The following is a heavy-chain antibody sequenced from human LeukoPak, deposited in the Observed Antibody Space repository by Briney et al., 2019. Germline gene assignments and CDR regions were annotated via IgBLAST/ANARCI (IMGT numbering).Heavy chain of an antibody. CDR2: MNPNSGNT. Sequence: ASVKVSCKASGYTFTSYDINWVRQATGQGLEWMGWMNPNSGNTGYAQKFQGRVTITRNTSISTAYMELSSLRSEDTAVYYCARWSLDTDQAAIPFDYWGQGTLVTVSS. J-gene: IGHJ4*02. D-gene: IGHD2-21*02. CDR3: ARWSLDTDQAAIPFDY. V-gene: IGHV1-8*03. CDR1: GYTFTSYD.